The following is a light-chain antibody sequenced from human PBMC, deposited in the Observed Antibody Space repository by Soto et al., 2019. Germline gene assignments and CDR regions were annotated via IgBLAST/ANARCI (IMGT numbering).Light chain of an antibody. CDR3: QQYNDWPRT. V-gene: IGKV3-15*01. CDR2: GAF. Sequence: EIVITQSPVTLSVSPGERATLSCRASQSVRSNLAWYQQKPGQAPSLLIYGAFTRATGIPTRFSGTGSGTEFTLTISSLQSEDFALYYCQQYNDWPRTFGQGTKVDIK. CDR1: QSVRSN. J-gene: IGKJ1*01.